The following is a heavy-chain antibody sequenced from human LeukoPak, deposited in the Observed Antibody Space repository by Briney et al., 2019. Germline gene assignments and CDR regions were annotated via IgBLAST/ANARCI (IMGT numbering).Heavy chain of an antibody. V-gene: IGHV3-23*01. CDR2: FSGSGGST. CDR1: GFTFSSYA. CDR3: AKGVGYDFWSGYYPIDY. Sequence: GGSLRLSCAASGFTFSSYAMSWVRQAPGKGLEWVSAFSGSGGSTYYADSVKGRFTISRDNSKNTLYLQMNSLRAEDTAVYYCAKGVGYDFWSGYYPIDYWGQGTLVTVSS. D-gene: IGHD3-3*01. J-gene: IGHJ4*02.